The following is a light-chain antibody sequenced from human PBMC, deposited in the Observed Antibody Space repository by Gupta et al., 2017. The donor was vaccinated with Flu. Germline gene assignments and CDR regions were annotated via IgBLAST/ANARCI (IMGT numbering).Light chain of an antibody. CDR1: QGINTY. V-gene: IGKV1-8*01. CDR3: QQCYIYPLT. Sequence: GDRVTITCRASQGINTYLAWYQQKPGKAPKLLIYTASTLQTGVPSRFSGSGSGTEFTLTISSPQSEDFATYYCQQCYIYPLTFGGGTKVEIK. J-gene: IGKJ4*01. CDR2: TAS.